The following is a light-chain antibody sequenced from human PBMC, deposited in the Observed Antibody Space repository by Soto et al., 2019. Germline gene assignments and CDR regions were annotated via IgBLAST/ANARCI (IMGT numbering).Light chain of an antibody. V-gene: IGKV3-11*01. CDR2: DAS. Sequence: EIVLTQSPATLSLSPGERATLSCRASQNVRSYLAWYQQKPGQAPMLLIHDASSRATGIPDRFSGSGSGTDFTLTISSIEPEDSAVYYCQQRTNWPTSTFGQGTRLEIK. J-gene: IGKJ5*01. CDR3: QQRTNWPTST. CDR1: QNVRSY.